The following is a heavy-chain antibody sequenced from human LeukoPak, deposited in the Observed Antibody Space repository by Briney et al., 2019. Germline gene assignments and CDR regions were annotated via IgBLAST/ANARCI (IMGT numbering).Heavy chain of an antibody. CDR2: IYYSGST. CDR3: ARDPRGYSGYDFS. D-gene: IGHD5-12*01. CDR1: GYSISSGYS. J-gene: IGHJ5*02. V-gene: IGHV4-38-2*02. Sequence: SETLSLTCTVSGYSISSGYSWGWIRQPPGKGLEWIGSIYYSGSTYYNPSLKSRVTISVDTSKNQFSLKLSSVTAADTAVYYCARDPRGYSGYDFSWGQGTLVTVSS.